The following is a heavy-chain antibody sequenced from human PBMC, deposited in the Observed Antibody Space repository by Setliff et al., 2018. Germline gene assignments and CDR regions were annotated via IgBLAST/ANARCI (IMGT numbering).Heavy chain of an antibody. D-gene: IGHD3-3*01. Sequence: SETLSLTCAVSDYSISSGYYWGWIRQPPGKGLEWIGSIYYSGSTYYNPSLKSRVTISVDTSKYQFSLKLSSVTAADTAVYYCASTPDGDLYYNFWSGYYLTLDYWGQGTLVTVSS. CDR3: ASTPDGDLYYNFWSGYYLTLDY. V-gene: IGHV4-38-2*01. J-gene: IGHJ4*02. CDR2: IYYSGST. CDR1: DYSISSGYY.